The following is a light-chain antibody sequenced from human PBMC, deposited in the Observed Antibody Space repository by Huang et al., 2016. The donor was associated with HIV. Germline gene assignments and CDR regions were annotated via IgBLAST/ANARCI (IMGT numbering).Light chain of an antibody. V-gene: IGKV3-15*01. Sequence: IVMTQSPATLSVSPGERAILSCRASQSVSNNLAWYQQRPGQAPRLLIYGASTRASGIPARFSGSGSGIEFTLTISTLQSEDIAIYYCQQYKNWPPWTFGQGTKVEIK. J-gene: IGKJ1*01. CDR3: QQYKNWPPWT. CDR2: GAS. CDR1: QSVSNN.